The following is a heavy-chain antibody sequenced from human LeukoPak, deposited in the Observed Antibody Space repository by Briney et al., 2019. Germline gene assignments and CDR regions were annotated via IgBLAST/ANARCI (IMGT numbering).Heavy chain of an antibody. CDR2: INPNSGGT. Sequence: AAPVKVSCKASGYTFTGYYVHWVRQAPGQGLEWMGWINPNSGGTNYAQKFQGRVTMTRDTSISTAYMELSRLRSDDTAVYYCARGRVIFGSVDYDSSGCLDYWGQGTLVTVSS. J-gene: IGHJ4*02. CDR1: GYTFTGYY. V-gene: IGHV1-2*02. CDR3: ARGRVIFGSVDYDSSGCLDY. D-gene: IGHD3-22*01.